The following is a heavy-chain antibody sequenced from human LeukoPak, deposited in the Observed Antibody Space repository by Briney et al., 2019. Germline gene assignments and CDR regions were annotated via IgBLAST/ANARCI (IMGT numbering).Heavy chain of an antibody. D-gene: IGHD6-13*01. V-gene: IGHV3-23*01. Sequence: GGSLRLSCAASGFTFSSYAMSWVRQAPGKGLEWVSAISGSGGSTYYADSVKGRFTIPRDNSKNTLYLQMNSLRAEDTAVYYCAKDRAPIAAAGTFNYWGQGTLVTVSS. J-gene: IGHJ4*02. CDR2: ISGSGGST. CDR3: AKDRAPIAAAGTFNY. CDR1: GFTFSSYA.